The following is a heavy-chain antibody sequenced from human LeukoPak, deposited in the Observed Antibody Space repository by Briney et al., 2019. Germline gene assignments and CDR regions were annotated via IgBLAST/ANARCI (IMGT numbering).Heavy chain of an antibody. D-gene: IGHD2-15*01. Sequence: GGSLRLSCAASGFTVTTKSMAWVRQAPGKGLEWVSAISGSGGSTYYADSVKGRFTISRDNSKNTLYLQMNSLRAEDTAVYYCAKGRGIVVVVAATPVYYYYGMDVWGQGTTVTVSS. CDR2: ISGSGGST. J-gene: IGHJ6*02. CDR1: GFTVTTKS. CDR3: AKGRGIVVVVAATPVYYYYGMDV. V-gene: IGHV3-23*01.